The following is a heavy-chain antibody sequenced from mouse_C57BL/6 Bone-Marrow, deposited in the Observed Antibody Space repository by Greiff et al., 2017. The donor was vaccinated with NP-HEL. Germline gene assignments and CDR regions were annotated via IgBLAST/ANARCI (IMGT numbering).Heavy chain of an antibody. D-gene: IGHD2-3*01. CDR1: GFTFSSYA. CDR3: ARDYDDWFAY. V-gene: IGHV5-4*01. Sequence: DVKLVESGGGLVKPGGSLKLSCAASGFTFSSYAMSWVRQTPEKRLEWVATISDGGSYTYYPDNVKGRFTISRDNAKNNLYLQMSHLKSEDTAMYYCARDYDDWFAYWGQGTLVTVSA. J-gene: IGHJ3*01. CDR2: ISDGGSYT.